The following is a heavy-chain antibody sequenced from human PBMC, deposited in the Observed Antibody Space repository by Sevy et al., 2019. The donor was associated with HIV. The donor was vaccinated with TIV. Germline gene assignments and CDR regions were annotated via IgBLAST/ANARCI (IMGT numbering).Heavy chain of an antibody. CDR2: IYYNGHS. D-gene: IGHD1-26*01. V-gene: IGHV4-59*08. Sequence: SETLSLTCTVSGGSITSLYWNWIRQPPGKGLEWIANIYYNGHSNYNPSLKSRVTLSLDTSENQFSLRLSCVTAAETAMYYCAGENAWGRGYSWGQGTLVTVSS. J-gene: IGHJ4*02. CDR1: GGSITSLY. CDR3: AGENAWGRGYS.